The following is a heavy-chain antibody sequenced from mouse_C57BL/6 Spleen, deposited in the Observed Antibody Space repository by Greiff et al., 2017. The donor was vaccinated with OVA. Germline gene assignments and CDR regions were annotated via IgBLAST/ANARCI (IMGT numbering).Heavy chain of an antibody. CDR2: INPNNGGT. V-gene: IGHV1-18*01. J-gene: IGHJ1*03. CDR1: GYTFTDYN. CDR3: AIWGLENYYYGSSSGYFDV. Sequence: VQLQQSGPELVKPGASVKIPCKASGYTFTDYNMDWVKQSHGKSLEWIGDINPNNGGTIYNQKFKGKATLTVDKSSSTAYMELRSLTSEDTAVYYCAIWGLENYYYGSSSGYFDVWGTGTTVTVSS. D-gene: IGHD1-1*01.